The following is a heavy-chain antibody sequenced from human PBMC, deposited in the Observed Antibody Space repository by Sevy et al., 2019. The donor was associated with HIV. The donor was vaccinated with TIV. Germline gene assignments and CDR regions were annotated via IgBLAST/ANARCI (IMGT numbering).Heavy chain of an antibody. V-gene: IGHV3-72*01. CDR3: ASQSLWNYFDY. Sequence: GGSLRLSCAASGFTFSDHYMDWVRQAPGKGLEWVGRTRNKANSYTPEYAASVKGRFTISRDNSKNSLYLQMNSLKTEDTSVYYCASQSLWNYFDYWGQGTLVTVSS. CDR1: GFTFSDHY. D-gene: IGHD3-10*01. CDR2: TRNKANSYTP. J-gene: IGHJ4*02.